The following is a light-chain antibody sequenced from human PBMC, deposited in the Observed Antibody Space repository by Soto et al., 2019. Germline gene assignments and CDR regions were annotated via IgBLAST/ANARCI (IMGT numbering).Light chain of an antibody. CDR1: SSNIGAGYD. J-gene: IGLJ1*01. Sequence: QSALTQPPSVSGAPGQRVTISCTGSSSNIGAGYDVHWYQQLPGTAPKLLIYANTNRPSGVPGRFSGSKSGTSASLAITGLQADDEADYYCQSYDSSLSGYVFGTGTKVTVL. CDR3: QSYDSSLSGYV. V-gene: IGLV1-40*01. CDR2: ANT.